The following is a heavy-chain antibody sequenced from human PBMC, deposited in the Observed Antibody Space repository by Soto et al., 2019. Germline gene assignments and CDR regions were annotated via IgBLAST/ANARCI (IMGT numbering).Heavy chain of an antibody. CDR1: GGTFSSYA. J-gene: IGHJ4*02. D-gene: IGHD3-22*01. Sequence: SVKVSCKASGGTFSSYAISWVRQAPGQGLEWMGGIIPIFGKANYAQKLQGRVTMTTDTSTSTAYMELRSLRSDDTAVYYCARDRDYYDSSGYIDYWGQGTLVTVSS. CDR2: IIPIFGKA. CDR3: ARDRDYYDSSGYIDY. V-gene: IGHV1-69*05.